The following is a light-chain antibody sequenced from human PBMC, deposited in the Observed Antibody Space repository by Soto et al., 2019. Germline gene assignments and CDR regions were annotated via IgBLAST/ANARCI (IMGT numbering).Light chain of an antibody. CDR1: QDIRSD. CDR3: QQPNSYPMT. CDR2: AAS. V-gene: IGKV1-17*01. Sequence: DIQMTQSPSSLSASVGDRVTITCRASQDIRSDLGWYHQKPGKPPKRLIYAASSLQSGVPSRFSGSGYGTQYTLTISSLQPEDFAIYYCQQPNSYPMTFGGGTKVEIK. J-gene: IGKJ4*01.